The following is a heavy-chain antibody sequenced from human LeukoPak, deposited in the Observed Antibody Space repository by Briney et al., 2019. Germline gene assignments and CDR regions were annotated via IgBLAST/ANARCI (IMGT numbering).Heavy chain of an antibody. CDR3: AKAHYSVAAAGMSDD. CDR2: ISAYNGNT. D-gene: IGHD6-13*01. CDR1: GYTFTSYG. Sequence: ASVKVSCKASGYTFTSYGISWVRQAPGQGLEWMGWISAYNGNTNYAQKVQGRVTKTTDTSTSTAYMELRSLRSDDTAVYYCAKAHYSVAAAGMSDDWGQGTLVTVSS. V-gene: IGHV1-18*01. J-gene: IGHJ4*02.